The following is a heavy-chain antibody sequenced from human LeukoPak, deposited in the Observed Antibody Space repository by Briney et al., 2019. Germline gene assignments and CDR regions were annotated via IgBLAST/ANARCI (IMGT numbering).Heavy chain of an antibody. V-gene: IGHV4-61*05. CDR2: VYYSGSA. CDR3: ARHEKLGQFDY. J-gene: IGHJ4*02. Sequence: PSETLSLTCTVSGGSISSSNYYWGWIRQPPGKGLEWIGYVYYSGSANYNPSLKSRVTISVDTSKNQFSLKLSSVTAADTAVYYCARHEKLGQFDYWGQGTLVTVSS. D-gene: IGHD3-10*01. CDR1: GGSISSSNYY.